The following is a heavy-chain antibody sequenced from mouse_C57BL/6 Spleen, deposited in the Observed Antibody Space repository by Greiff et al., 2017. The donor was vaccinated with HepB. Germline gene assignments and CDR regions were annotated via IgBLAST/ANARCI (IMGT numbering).Heavy chain of an antibody. CDR3: ARDYYDAYYAMDY. J-gene: IGHJ4*01. CDR2: IYPGDGDT. CDR1: GYAFSSYW. Sequence: VQLVESGAELVKPGASVKISCKASGYAFSSYWMNWVKQRPGKGLEWIGQIYPGDGDTNYNGKFKGKATLTADKSSSTAYMQLSSLTSEDSAVYFCARDYYDAYYAMDYWGQGTSVTVSS. V-gene: IGHV1-80*01. D-gene: IGHD2-4*01.